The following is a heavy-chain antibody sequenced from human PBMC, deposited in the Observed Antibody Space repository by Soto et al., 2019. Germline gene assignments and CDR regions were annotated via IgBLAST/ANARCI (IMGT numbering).Heavy chain of an antibody. V-gene: IGHV1-18*04. J-gene: IGHJ4*02. CDR2: ISAYNGNT. CDR3: ARVCDYGDYLDY. CDR1: GYTFTSYG. D-gene: IGHD4-17*01. Sequence: EASVQVSFKASGYTFTSYGISWVRQAPGQGVEGMGWISAYNGNTNHAQKLQGRVTMTTDTSTSTAYMELRSLRSDDTAVYYCARVCDYGDYLDYWGQGTLVTVSS.